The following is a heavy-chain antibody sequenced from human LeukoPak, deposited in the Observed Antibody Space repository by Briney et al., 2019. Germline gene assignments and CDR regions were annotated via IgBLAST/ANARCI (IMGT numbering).Heavy chain of an antibody. CDR3: ARAGSIAAIDY. J-gene: IGHJ4*02. CDR1: VGSVSRSSYY. CDR2: IYYSGST. D-gene: IGHD6-6*01. Sequence: SETVPLTCTVSVGSVSRSSYYWVWIRQPPGTGLEWIGSIYYSGSTYYNPSLKSRVTISVDTSKNQFSLKLSSVTAADTAVYYCARAGSIAAIDYWGQGTLVTVSS. V-gene: IGHV4-39*07.